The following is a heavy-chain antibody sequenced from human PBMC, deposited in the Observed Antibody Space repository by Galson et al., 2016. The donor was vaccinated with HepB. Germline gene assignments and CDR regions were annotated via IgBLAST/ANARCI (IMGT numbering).Heavy chain of an antibody. CDR2: VYYTGNT. J-gene: IGHJ6*03. CDR3: ASNLRRYWRPVMDV. D-gene: IGHD1-1*01. V-gene: IGHV4-39*01. Sequence: SETLSLTCSVSGGSASITAYYWGWVRQPPGMGLEWIGSVYYTGNTYYNPSLKSRVTISVDPSKGQFSLRLSSVTAADTAVYFCASNLRRYWRPVMDVWGRGTTVTVSS. CDR1: GGSASITAYY.